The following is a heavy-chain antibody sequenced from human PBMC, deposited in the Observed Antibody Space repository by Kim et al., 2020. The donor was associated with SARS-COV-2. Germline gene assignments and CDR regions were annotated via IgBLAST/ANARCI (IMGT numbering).Heavy chain of an antibody. CDR3: ARDAPGSSYFDY. CDR1: GDTVSSNSGV. V-gene: IGHV6-1*01. J-gene: IGHJ4*02. CDR2: TYYRSKWYT. Sequence: TLSLTCAISGDTVSSNSGVWNWIRQSPSRGLEWLGRTYYRSKWYTDYAISMRSRITINPDTSQNQFSLQLNSVTPEDTAVYFCARDAPGSSYFDYWGQGTLVTVSS. D-gene: IGHD6-13*01.